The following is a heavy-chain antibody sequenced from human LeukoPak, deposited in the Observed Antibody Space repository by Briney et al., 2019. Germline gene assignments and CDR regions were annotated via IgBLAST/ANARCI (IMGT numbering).Heavy chain of an antibody. J-gene: IGHJ4*02. D-gene: IGHD3-3*01. CDR2: IYYSGST. V-gene: IGHV4-59*01. CDR1: GGSISSYY. CDR3: ARIGWSGQQDY. Sequence: SETLSLTCTVSGGSISSYYWSWIRQPPGKGLEWIGYIYYSGSTNYNPSLKSRVTISVDTSKNQFSLKLSSVTAADTAVYYCARIGWSGQQDYWGQGTLVTVSS.